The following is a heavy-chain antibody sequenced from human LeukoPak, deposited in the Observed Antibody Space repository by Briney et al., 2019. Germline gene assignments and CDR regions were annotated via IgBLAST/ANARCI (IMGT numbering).Heavy chain of an antibody. D-gene: IGHD3-22*01. Sequence: PGGSLRLSCAASGFRFDDYGTTWVRQAPGKGLEWVSGINWNGSSTGYADSVKGRFTISRDNARNSLYLQMNSLRAEDTAFYYCARAPLTRYWYESSFDHDTFYYYMDVWGKGTTVTVSS. CDR2: INWNGSST. CDR1: GFRFDDYG. CDR3: ARAPLTRYWYESSFDHDTFYYYMDV. J-gene: IGHJ6*03. V-gene: IGHV3-20*04.